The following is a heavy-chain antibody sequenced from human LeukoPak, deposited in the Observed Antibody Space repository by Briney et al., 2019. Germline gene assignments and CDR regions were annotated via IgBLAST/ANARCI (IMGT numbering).Heavy chain of an antibody. CDR1: GFTFSSYS. Sequence: PGGSLRLSCAASGFTFSSYSMNWVRQAPGKGLEWVSYISTSASTIYYADSVKGRFTSSRDNAKNSLYLQMNSLRAEDTAVYYCARRGTSRSSYYFDYWGQGTLATVSS. CDR2: ISTSASTI. J-gene: IGHJ4*02. V-gene: IGHV3-48*04. CDR3: ARRGTSRSSYYFDY.